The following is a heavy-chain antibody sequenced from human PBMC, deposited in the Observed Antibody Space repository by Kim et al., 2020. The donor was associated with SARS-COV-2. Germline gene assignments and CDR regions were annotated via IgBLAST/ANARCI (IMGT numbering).Heavy chain of an antibody. J-gene: IGHJ6*02. CDR2: IDPSDSYT. CDR3: ARLIAAAGGSYYYYGMDV. V-gene: IGHV5-10-1*01. D-gene: IGHD6-13*01. Sequence: GESLKISCKGSGYSFTSYWISWVRQMPGKGLEWMGRIDPSDSYTNYSPSFQGHVTISADKSISTAYLQWSSLKASDTAMYYCARLIAAAGGSYYYYGMDVWGQGTTVTVSS. CDR1: GYSFTSYW.